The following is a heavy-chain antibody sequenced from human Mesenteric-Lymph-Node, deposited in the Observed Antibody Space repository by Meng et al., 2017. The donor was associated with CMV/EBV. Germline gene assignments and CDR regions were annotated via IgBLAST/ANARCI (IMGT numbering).Heavy chain of an antibody. CDR3: ARVRGCSSTSCSYYFDY. J-gene: IGHJ4*02. V-gene: IGHV4-34*01. CDR1: GGSFSCYY. D-gene: IGHD2-2*01. Sequence: YGGSFSCYYWSWIRQPPGKGLEWIGEINHSGSTNYNPSLKSRVTISVDTSKNQFSLKLSSVTAADTAVYYCARVRGCSSTSCSYYFDYWGQGTLVTVSS. CDR2: INHSGST.